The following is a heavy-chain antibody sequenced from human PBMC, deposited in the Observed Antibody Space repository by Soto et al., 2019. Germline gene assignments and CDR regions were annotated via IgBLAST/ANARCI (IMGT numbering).Heavy chain of an antibody. CDR3: ARAIPAAPWYYSMDV. Sequence: QLQLQESGSGLVKPSQTLSLTCAVSGGSISSGGYSWSWIRQPPGKGLEWIGYIYHSGSTYYNPSLKSRGTRAVDPSKHQFALKVSSVAAADTGVYYSARAIPAAPWYYSMDVWRQGTTVTVSS. D-gene: IGHD2-2*01. CDR1: GGSISSGGYS. V-gene: IGHV4-30-2*01. CDR2: IYHSGST. J-gene: IGHJ6*02.